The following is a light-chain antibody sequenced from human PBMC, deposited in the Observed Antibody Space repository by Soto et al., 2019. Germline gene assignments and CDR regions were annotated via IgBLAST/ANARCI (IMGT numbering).Light chain of an antibody. CDR2: DAS. Sequence: EIVLTQSPATLSLSPGERATLSCRASQSVGSYLVWYQQKPGQAPRLLMYDASNRATGIPARFSGSGSGTDFTLTISSLEPEDFAVYYCQQRSNWPPITFGQGTRLEIK. J-gene: IGKJ5*01. CDR3: QQRSNWPPIT. CDR1: QSVGSY. V-gene: IGKV3-11*01.